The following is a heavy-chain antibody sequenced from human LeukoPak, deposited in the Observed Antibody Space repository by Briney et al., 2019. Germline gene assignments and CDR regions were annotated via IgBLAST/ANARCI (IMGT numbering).Heavy chain of an antibody. J-gene: IGHJ6*02. V-gene: IGHV3-15*01. Sequence: GGSLRLSCAASGFTFSDAWMSWVRQAPGKGLEWVGRIKSKTDGGTTDYTAPVKGRFTMSRDDSKNTLYLQMNSLKTEDTAVYYCTTGPFDYYGSASYLANGMDVWGQGTTVTVSS. CDR3: TTGPFDYYGSASYLANGMDV. CDR2: IKSKTDGGTT. CDR1: GFTFSDAW. D-gene: IGHD3-10*01.